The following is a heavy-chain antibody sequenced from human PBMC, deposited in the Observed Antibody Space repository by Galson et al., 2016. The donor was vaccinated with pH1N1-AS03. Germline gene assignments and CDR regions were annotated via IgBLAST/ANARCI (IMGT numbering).Heavy chain of an antibody. D-gene: IGHD3-22*01. Sequence: SLRLSCAASGFNFNDFHMSWVRQAPGKGLEWVSFIRSKGYGGTTEYAASVKGRFTISRDVSKSIAYLQMNSLKTEDTAVYYCTRPILYYDSSVSPDNDAFDIWGQGTMVTVSS. J-gene: IGHJ3*02. V-gene: IGHV3-49*04. CDR2: IRSKGYGGTT. CDR3: TRPILYYDSSVSPDNDAFDI. CDR1: GFNFNDFH.